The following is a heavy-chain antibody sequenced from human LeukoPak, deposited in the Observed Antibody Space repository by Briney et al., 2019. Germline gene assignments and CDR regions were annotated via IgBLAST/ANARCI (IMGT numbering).Heavy chain of an antibody. J-gene: IGHJ4*02. CDR3: ARDAEMATNRGIDY. Sequence: SETLSLTCTVSGGSISSGSYYWNWIRQPAGKGLEWIGRIYTSGSTNYNPSLKSRVTISVDTSKNQFSLKLSSVTAADTAVYYCARDAEMATNRGIDYWGQGTLVTVSS. D-gene: IGHD5-24*01. CDR1: GGSISSGSYY. CDR2: IYTSGST. V-gene: IGHV4-61*02.